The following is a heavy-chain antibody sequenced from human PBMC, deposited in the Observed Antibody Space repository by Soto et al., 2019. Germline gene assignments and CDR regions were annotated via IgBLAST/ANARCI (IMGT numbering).Heavy chain of an antibody. CDR2: IYYSGST. Sequence: SETLSLTCTVSGGSISSGGYYWSWIRQHPGKGLEWIGYIYYSGSTDYNPSLKSRVTISADTSKNQFSLKLSSVTAADTAVYYCARAVGGTSGGTEYFQHWGQGTLVTVSS. V-gene: IGHV4-61*08. CDR3: ARAVGGTSGGTEYFQH. CDR1: GGSISSGGYY. D-gene: IGHD1-26*01. J-gene: IGHJ1*01.